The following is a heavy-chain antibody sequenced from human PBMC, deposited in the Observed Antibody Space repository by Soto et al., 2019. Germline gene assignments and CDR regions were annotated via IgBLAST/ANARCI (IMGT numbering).Heavy chain of an antibody. V-gene: IGHV3-7*03. Sequence: VGSLRLSCASSVFTFSNYWMTCVRHSPGKGLEWVANIKQDGSEKYYVDSVKGRFTISRDNAKNSLYLQMNSLRAEDTAVYYCARGCSGGSCYYIWFEYWGQGTQVNVSS. CDR3: ARGCSGGSCYYIWFEY. CDR1: VFTFSNYW. J-gene: IGHJ4*02. CDR2: IKQDGSEK. D-gene: IGHD2-15*01.